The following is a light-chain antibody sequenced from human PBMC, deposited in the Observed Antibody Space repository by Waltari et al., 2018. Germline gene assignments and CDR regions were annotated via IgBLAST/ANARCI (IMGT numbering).Light chain of an antibody. V-gene: IGLV3-21*02. CDR1: NIWTMS. Sequence: SYVLTQPPSVSAAPGQTATITCWGDNIWTMSMHRYRRRPGQAPVLVRFDDGARPSEIPERISASNSENAATLTISRVEAGDEAEYFCQVWDASTDHTFGGGTKLTVL. CDR3: QVWDASTDHT. CDR2: DDG. J-gene: IGLJ2*01.